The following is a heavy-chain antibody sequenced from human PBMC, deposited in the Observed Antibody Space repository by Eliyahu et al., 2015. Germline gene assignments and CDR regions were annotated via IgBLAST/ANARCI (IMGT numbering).Heavy chain of an antibody. J-gene: IGHJ4*02. CDR2: ISDSSSST. D-gene: IGHD2-8*01. Sequence: QVQLVESGGGLVKPGGSLRXSCAASGFPFSYYYMGWIRQAPGKGLEWISYISDSSSSTNYADSVKGRFTISRDNTKNSVYLQMNSLRAEDTAVYYCTRTLNGQYDFDYWGQGTLVTVSS. CDR3: TRTLNGQYDFDY. V-gene: IGHV3-11*05. CDR1: GFPFSYYY.